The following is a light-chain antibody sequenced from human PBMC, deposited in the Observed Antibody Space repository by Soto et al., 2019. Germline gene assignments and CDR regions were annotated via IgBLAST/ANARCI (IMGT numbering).Light chain of an antibody. CDR1: QSVSSN. CDR3: QQYNNGPPWT. Sequence: EIVMTQSPATLSVSPGERATLSCRASQSVSSNLAWYQQKPGQAPRLLIYGASTRATGIPARFSGSGSGTEFTLTISILQSEEFAVYYCQQYNNGPPWTFGQGTKVEIK. J-gene: IGKJ1*01. V-gene: IGKV3-15*01. CDR2: GAS.